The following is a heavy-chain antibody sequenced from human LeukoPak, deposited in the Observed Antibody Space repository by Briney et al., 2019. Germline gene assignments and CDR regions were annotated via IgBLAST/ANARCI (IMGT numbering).Heavy chain of an antibody. J-gene: IGHJ4*02. V-gene: IGHV3-48*01. CDR2: ISSSSSTI. D-gene: IGHD3-22*01. CDR1: GITFSSYH. CDR3: ARAQYYSDSTGYYYLHY. Sequence: GGSLRLSCVGSGITFSSYHMNWVRQAPGKGLEWVSYISSSSSTIYYADSVKGRFTISRDNAKNSLYLQTNSLRAEDTAVYYCARAQYYSDSTGYYYLHYWGQGTLVTVSS.